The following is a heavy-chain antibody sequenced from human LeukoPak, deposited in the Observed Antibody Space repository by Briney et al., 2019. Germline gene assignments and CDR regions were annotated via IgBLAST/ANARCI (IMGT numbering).Heavy chain of an antibody. V-gene: IGHV3-30*02. Sequence: PGGSLRLSCAASGFTFSSYGMYWVRQAPGKGLEWVAFIRFDGSNKYYADSVKGRFTISRDNSKKTLYLQMNSLRAEDTAVYYCAKDLESSRWYGLPPPGDYWGQGTLVTVSS. D-gene: IGHD2-15*01. CDR1: GFTFSSYG. CDR3: AKDLESSRWYGLPPPGDY. J-gene: IGHJ4*02. CDR2: IRFDGSNK.